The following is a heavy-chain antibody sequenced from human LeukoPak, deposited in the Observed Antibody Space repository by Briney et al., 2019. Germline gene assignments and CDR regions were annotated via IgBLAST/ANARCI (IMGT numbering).Heavy chain of an antibody. CDR3: ARVGATSFDY. CDR1: GGSISSGGYS. J-gene: IGHJ4*02. V-gene: IGHV4-31*03. D-gene: IGHD1-26*01. Sequence: SETLSLTCTVSGGSISSGGYSWSRIRQHPGKGLEWIGYIYYSGSTYYNPSLKSRVTISVDTSKNQFSLKLSSVTAADTAVYYCARVGATSFDYWGQGTLVTVSS. CDR2: IYYSGST.